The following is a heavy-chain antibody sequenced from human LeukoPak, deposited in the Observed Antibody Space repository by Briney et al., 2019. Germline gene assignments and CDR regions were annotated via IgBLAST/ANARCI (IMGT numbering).Heavy chain of an antibody. Sequence: SETLSLTCTVSGGSISSYYWSWIRQPPGKGLEWIGYIYYSGSTNYNPSLKSRVTISVDTSKNQFSLKLSSVTAADTAVYYCARDVAPEEGAFDIWGQGTMVTVSS. D-gene: IGHD5-12*01. CDR2: IYYSGST. CDR1: GGSISSYY. J-gene: IGHJ3*02. CDR3: ARDVAPEEGAFDI. V-gene: IGHV4-59*01.